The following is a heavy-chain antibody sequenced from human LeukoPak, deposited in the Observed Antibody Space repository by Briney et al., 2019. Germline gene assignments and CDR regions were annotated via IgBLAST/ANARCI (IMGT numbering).Heavy chain of an antibody. V-gene: IGHV3-11*04. CDR1: GFTFSDYY. Sequence: PGGSLRLSCAASGFTFSDYYMSWIRQAPGKGLEWVSYISSSGSTIYYADSVKGRFTISRDNAKNSLYLQMNSLRAEDTAVYYSARDRVATIPLYYFDYWGQGTLVTVSS. CDR3: ARDRVATIPLYYFDY. D-gene: IGHD5-12*01. J-gene: IGHJ4*02. CDR2: ISSSGSTI.